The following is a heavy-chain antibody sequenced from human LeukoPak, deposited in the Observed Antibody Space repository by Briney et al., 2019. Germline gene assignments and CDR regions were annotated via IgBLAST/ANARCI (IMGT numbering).Heavy chain of an antibody. CDR1: GESFNGYY. CDR3: ARGEGNDYVWGSYYYYLDV. Sequence: SSETLSLTCAVNGESFNGYYWTWIRQSPGEGLEWIGEVNDIGHTNYNESLKSRVTISIDTSKKQFSLKLSSVTAADTAVYYCARGEGNDYVWGSYYYYLDVWGKGTTVTVSS. CDR2: VNDIGHT. D-gene: IGHD3-16*01. J-gene: IGHJ6*03. V-gene: IGHV4-34*01.